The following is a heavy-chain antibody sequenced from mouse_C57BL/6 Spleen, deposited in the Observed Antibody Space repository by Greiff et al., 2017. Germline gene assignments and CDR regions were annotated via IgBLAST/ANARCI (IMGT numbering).Heavy chain of an antibody. CDR2: ISGGGGNT. J-gene: IGHJ2*01. CDR3: ARRPVSYFDY. Sequence: EVQVVESGGGLVKPGGSLKLSCAASGFTFSSYTMSWVRQTPEKRLEWVATISGGGGNTYYPDSVKGRFTISRDNAKNTLYLQMSSLRSEDTALYYCARRPVSYFDYWGQGTTLTVSS. CDR1: GFTFSSYT. V-gene: IGHV5-9*01.